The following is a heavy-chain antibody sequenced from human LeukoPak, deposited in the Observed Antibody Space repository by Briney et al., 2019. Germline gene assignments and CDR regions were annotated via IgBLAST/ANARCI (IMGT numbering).Heavy chain of an antibody. D-gene: IGHD6-13*01. V-gene: IGHV3-23*01. CDR1: GFTFSSYA. Sequence: GGSLRLSCAASGFTFSSYAMSWVRQAPGKGLEWVSAISGSGGSTYYADSVKGRFTISRDNSKNTLYLQMNSLRAEDTAVYYCAKRVPGYSSSWYRPYYFDYWGQGTLVTVSS. CDR2: ISGSGGST. J-gene: IGHJ4*02. CDR3: AKRVPGYSSSWYRPYYFDY.